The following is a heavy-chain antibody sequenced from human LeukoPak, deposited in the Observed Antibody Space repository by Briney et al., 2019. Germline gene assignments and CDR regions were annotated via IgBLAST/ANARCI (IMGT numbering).Heavy chain of an antibody. D-gene: IGHD6-19*01. CDR3: ARKKLAVPGLDP. CDR1: GFTFSSYS. V-gene: IGHV1-18*01. Sequence: GGSLRLSCAASGFTFSSYSISWVRQTPGQGLEWMGWISAYNGNTNYAQKLQGRVTMTTDTSTSTAYMELRSLRSDDTAVYYCARKKLAVPGLDPWGQGTLVTVSS. J-gene: IGHJ5*02. CDR2: ISAYNGNT.